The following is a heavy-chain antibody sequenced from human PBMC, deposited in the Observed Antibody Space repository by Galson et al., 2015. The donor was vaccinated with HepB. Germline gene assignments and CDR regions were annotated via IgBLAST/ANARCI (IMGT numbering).Heavy chain of an antibody. V-gene: IGHV1-8*02. CDR2: MNPASGDT. CDR1: GYTFTSHD. J-gene: IGHJ3*01. CDR3: ARAVGSGGPYDAFDL. Sequence: SVKVSCKASGYTFTSHDVDWVRQATGQGLEWMGWMNPASGDTGYARKFQGRVAMTIDTFMTTAYMELSGLTFEDTAIYFCARAVGSGGPYDAFDLWGQGTVIAVSS. D-gene: IGHD3-10*01.